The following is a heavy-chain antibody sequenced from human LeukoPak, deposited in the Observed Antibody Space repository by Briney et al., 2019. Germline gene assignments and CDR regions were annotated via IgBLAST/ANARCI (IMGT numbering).Heavy chain of an antibody. CDR2: LNWNGSAT. V-gene: IGHV3-20*04. D-gene: IGHD6-19*01. J-gene: IGHJ5*02. CDR3: ARVAVGGNLFDT. CDR1: GFTFNDYG. Sequence: PGGSLRLSCATSGFTFNDYGMSWVRQAPGKGLEWVSGLNWNGSATTYADSVKGRFTISRDNTENSLHLQINSLRAEDTAFYYCARVAVGGNLFDTWGQGTLVTVSS.